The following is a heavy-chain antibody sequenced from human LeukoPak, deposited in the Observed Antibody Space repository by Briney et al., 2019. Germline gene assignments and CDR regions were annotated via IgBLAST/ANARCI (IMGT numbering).Heavy chain of an antibody. CDR1: SYSISSSYY. J-gene: IGHJ5*02. CDR2: IYYSGST. V-gene: IGHV4-39*01. CDR3: ARRLAAAPGRDWFDP. Sequence: PSETLSLTCTVSSYSISSSYYWGWIRQPPGKGLEWIGSIYYSGSTYYNPSLKSRVTISVDTSKNQFSLKLSSVTAADTAVYYCARRLAAAPGRDWFDPWGQGTLVTVSS. D-gene: IGHD6-13*01.